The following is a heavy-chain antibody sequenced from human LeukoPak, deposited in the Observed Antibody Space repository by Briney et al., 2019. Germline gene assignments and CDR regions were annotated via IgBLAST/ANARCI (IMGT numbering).Heavy chain of an antibody. Sequence: GASVKASCKASGHNFISYYMHWVRQAPGQGLEWMGIINPSGGSTSYAQKFQDRVTMTRDTSTSTVYMELSSLKSEDTAVYYCAREDVVLVDAVRYYYYGMDVWGQGTTVTVSS. D-gene: IGHD2-8*01. CDR3: AREDVVLVDAVRYYYYGMDV. J-gene: IGHJ6*02. CDR1: GHNFISYY. CDR2: INPSGGST. V-gene: IGHV1-46*01.